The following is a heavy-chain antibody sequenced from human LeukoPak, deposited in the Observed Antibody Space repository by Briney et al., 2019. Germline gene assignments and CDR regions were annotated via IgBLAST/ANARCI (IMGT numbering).Heavy chain of an antibody. V-gene: IGHV3-23*01. CDR3: ATPRGTVATGAVY. J-gene: IGHJ4*02. Sequence: GGSLRLSCVASGFTFRSYAMSWVRQAPGKGLEWVSAISGSGTNTYYADAVKGRSTISRDNSKITLYLQMNNLRAEDTAVYYCATPRGTVATGAVYWGQGTLVTVSS. CDR2: ISGSGTNT. D-gene: IGHD1-26*01. CDR1: GFTFRSYA.